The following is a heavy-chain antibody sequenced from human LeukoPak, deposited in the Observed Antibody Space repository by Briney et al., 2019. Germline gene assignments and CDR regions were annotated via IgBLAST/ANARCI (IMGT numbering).Heavy chain of an antibody. CDR3: AKDSRDGYNYLDY. D-gene: IGHD5-24*01. Sequence: PGGSLRLSCAASGFTFSSYGMSWVRQAPAEGLEWVSAISDSGGSTYYTDSVKGRFTISRDNAKNSLYLQMNSLRAEDTALYYCAKDSRDGYNYLDYWGQGTLVTVSS. CDR1: GFTFSSYG. V-gene: IGHV3-23*01. J-gene: IGHJ4*02. CDR2: ISDSGGST.